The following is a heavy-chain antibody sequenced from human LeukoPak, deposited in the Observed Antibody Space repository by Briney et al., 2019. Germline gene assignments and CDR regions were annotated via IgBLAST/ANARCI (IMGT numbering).Heavy chain of an antibody. CDR2: IFYSGST. CDR1: GGSFSGYY. Sequence: SETLSLTCAVYGGSFSGYYWSWIRQPPGKGLEWIGYIFYSGSTNYNPSLKSRVTISVDTSKNQFSLKLSSVTAADTAVYYCARVYYSNSYDYWYFDLWGRGTLVTVSS. V-gene: IGHV4-59*01. D-gene: IGHD6-13*01. CDR3: ARVYYSNSYDYWYFDL. J-gene: IGHJ2*01.